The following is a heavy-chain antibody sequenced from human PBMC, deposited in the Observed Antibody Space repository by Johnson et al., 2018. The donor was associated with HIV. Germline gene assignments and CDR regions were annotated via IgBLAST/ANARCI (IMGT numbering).Heavy chain of an antibody. V-gene: IGHV3-30*04. CDR1: GLTFNNYP. CDR2: IYYDGTNK. CDR3: AKDAAAAALRAFDN. Sequence: QVQLVESGGGVVRPGRSLRLSCSVSGLTFNNYPMHWVRQAPGKGLEWVAVIYYDGTNKHYADSVKGRFTISRDNSKNTLFLQMNSLRAEDTAVYYCAKDAAAAALRAFDNWGQGTMVTVSS. J-gene: IGHJ3*02. D-gene: IGHD6-13*01.